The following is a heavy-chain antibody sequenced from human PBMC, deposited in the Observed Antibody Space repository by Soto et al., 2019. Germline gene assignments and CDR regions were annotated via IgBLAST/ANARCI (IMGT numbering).Heavy chain of an antibody. Sequence: PGGSLRLSCAASGFTFDDYAMHWVRQAPGKGLEWVSGISWNSGSIGYADSVKGRFTISRDNAKNSLYLQMNSLRAEDTALYYCAKDRGAAASRTYYYYGMDVWGQGTTVTVSS. CDR1: GFTFDDYA. J-gene: IGHJ6*02. CDR2: ISWNSGSI. D-gene: IGHD6-13*01. V-gene: IGHV3-9*01. CDR3: AKDRGAAASRTYYYYGMDV.